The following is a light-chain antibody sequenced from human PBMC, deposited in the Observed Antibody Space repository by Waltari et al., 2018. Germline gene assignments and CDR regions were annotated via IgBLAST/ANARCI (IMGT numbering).Light chain of an antibody. V-gene: IGKV2-28*01. CDR1: QSLLHSNGFNY. CDR2: LGS. J-gene: IGKJ4*01. CDR3: MQALQIPLT. Sequence: DIVMTQSPLSLPVTPGEPASIPCRSSQSLLHSNGFNYLDWYLQKPGQSPQVLIYLGSNRASGVPDRFRGSGSGTDFTLKISRVEAEDVGVYYRMQALQIPLTFGGGTKVEIK.